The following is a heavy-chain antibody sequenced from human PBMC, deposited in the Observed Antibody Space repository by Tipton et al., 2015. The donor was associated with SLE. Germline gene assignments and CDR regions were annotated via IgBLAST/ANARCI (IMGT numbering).Heavy chain of an antibody. CDR2: INHSGST. V-gene: IGHV4-34*01. D-gene: IGHD3-22*01. Sequence: TLSLTCAVYGGSFSGYYWSWIRQPPGKGLEWIGEINHSGSTNYNPSLKSRVTISVDTSKNQFSLQLNSVTPEDTAVYYCARDRGDYYDSSGQGHRAFDIWGQGTMVTVSS. CDR3: ARDRGDYYDSSGQGHRAFDI. J-gene: IGHJ3*02. CDR1: GGSFSGYY.